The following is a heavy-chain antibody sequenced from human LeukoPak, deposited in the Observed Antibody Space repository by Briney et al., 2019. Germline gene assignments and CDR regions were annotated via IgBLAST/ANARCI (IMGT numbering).Heavy chain of an antibody. CDR2: IHTSGTT. D-gene: IGHD3-22*01. J-gene: IGHJ3*02. V-gene: IGHV4-61*02. CDR1: GGSISSGSYY. CDR3: ARALTMTDALDI. Sequence: ASETLSLTCTASGGSISSGSYYWSWIRQPARKGLEWIGRIHTSGTTNYNPSLKSHVTISVDTSKNQFSLKLSSVTAADTAVYYCARALTMTDALDIWGQGTMVTVSS.